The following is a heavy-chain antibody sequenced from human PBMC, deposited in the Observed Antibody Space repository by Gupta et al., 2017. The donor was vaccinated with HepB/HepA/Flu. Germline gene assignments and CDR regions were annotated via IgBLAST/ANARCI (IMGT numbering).Heavy chain of an antibody. CDR1: GASINSDIHY. J-gene: IGHJ4*02. D-gene: IGHD3-10*01. V-gene: IGHV4-39*01. Sequence: QPQLQESGPGPAKPSETLSLICSVSGASINSDIHYWGWFRQPPGQGLEWIGTVYYSGNTFYNPSLESRLSMSADTSKNQFSLKLTSLTDADSAVYYCARRNVSGPFDYWGQGTLVTVSS. CDR2: VYYSGNT. CDR3: ARRNVSGPFDY.